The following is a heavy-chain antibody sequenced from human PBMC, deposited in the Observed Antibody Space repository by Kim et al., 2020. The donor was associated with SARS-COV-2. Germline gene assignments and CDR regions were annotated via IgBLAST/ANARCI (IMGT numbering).Heavy chain of an antibody. Sequence: SETLSLTCTVSGGSISSSSYYWGWIRQPPGKGLEWIGSVYYNGRTYHNPSLKSRVTISVDTSKNQCSLKLSAVTAADTAVYYCARHGGQQLVLWFDPWGQGTLVTVSS. J-gene: IGHJ5*02. V-gene: IGHV4-39*01. CDR2: VYYNGRT. CDR1: GGSISSSSYY. CDR3: ARHGGQQLVLWFDP. D-gene: IGHD6-13*01.